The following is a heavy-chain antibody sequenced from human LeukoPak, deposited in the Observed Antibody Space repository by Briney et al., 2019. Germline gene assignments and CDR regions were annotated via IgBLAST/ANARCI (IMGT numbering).Heavy chain of an antibody. CDR1: GGSISSYY. Sequence: PSETLSLTCTVSGGSISSYYWSWIRQPPGKGLEWIGYIYYSGSTNYNPSLKSRVTISVDTSKNQFSLKLSSVTAADTAVYYCARVNPMYVSSGYYSYWYFDLWGRGTLVTVSS. D-gene: IGHD3-22*01. CDR3: ARVNPMYVSSGYYSYWYFDL. V-gene: IGHV4-59*01. J-gene: IGHJ2*01. CDR2: IYYSGST.